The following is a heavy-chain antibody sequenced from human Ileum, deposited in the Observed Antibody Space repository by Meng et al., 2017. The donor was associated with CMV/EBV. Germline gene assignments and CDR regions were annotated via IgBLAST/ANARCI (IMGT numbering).Heavy chain of an antibody. Sequence: NDGGTWVRQAPGQGLEWMGWISGYNDNTLYAQKLQGRVTMTTDTSTSTAYMELRSLTPDDTAVYYCARERTRYCSTTTCLYNWFDPWGQGTLVTVSS. CDR3: ARERTRYCSTTTCLYNWFDP. V-gene: IGHV1-18*01. CDR1: NDG. J-gene: IGHJ5*02. D-gene: IGHD2-2*01. CDR2: ISGYNDNT.